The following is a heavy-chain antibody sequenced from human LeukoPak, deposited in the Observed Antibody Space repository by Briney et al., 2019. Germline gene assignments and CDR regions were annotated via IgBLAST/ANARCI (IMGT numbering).Heavy chain of an antibody. CDR3: ARERGYSYGYGDY. CDR1: GFTFSSYS. V-gene: IGHV3-21*01. J-gene: IGHJ4*02. Sequence: GGSLRLSCAASGFTFSSYSMNWVRQAPGKGLEWASSISSSSSSVYYADSVKGRFTISRDNAKNSLYLQMNSLRAEDTAVYYCARERGYSYGYGDYWGQGILVTVSS. D-gene: IGHD5-18*01. CDR2: ISSSSSSV.